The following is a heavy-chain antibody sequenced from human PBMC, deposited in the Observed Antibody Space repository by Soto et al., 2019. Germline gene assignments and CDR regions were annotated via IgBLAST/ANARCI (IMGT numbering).Heavy chain of an antibody. J-gene: IGHJ3*01. CDR3: ARGYCGGGGCYLRRDAIDV. Sequence: EVQLVESGGGLVMPGGSLRLSCAASGFTFSTYHMNWVRQAPGKGLEWVSSINTSSCHIYYADSVRGRFTISRDNSKNSMDLQMNSLRTEDAAVYYCARGYCGGGGCYLRRDAIDVWGQGTMVTVSS. CDR2: INTSSCHI. CDR1: GFTFSTYH. D-gene: IGHD2-15*01. V-gene: IGHV3-21*01.